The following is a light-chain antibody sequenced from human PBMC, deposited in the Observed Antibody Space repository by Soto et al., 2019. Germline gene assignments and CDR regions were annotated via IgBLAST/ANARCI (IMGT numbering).Light chain of an antibody. J-gene: IGLJ2*01. V-gene: IGLV1-47*01. CDR1: SSNIGSNY. CDR2: RNN. Sequence: QAVVTQPPSASGTPGQRVTISCSGSSSNIGSNYVYWYQQLPGTAPKLLIYRNNQRPSGVPDRFSGSKSGTSASLAISGLRSEDEADYYCAAWDDSLSGPHVVFGGGTQLTVL. CDR3: AAWDDSLSGPHVV.